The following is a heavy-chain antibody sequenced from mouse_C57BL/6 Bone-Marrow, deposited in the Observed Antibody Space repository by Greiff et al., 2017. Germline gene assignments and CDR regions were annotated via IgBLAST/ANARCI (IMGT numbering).Heavy chain of an antibody. CDR3: ASDNDAMDY. CDR2: IWSGGST. D-gene: IGHD6-1*01. J-gene: IGHJ4*01. Sequence: VQLQQSGPGLVQPSQSLSISCTVSGFSLTSYGVHWVRQSPGKGLEWLGVIWSGGSTDYNAAFISRLSISKDNSKSQVFIKMNSLQADDTAIYYCASDNDAMDYWGQGTSVTVTS. CDR1: GFSLTSYG. V-gene: IGHV2-2*01.